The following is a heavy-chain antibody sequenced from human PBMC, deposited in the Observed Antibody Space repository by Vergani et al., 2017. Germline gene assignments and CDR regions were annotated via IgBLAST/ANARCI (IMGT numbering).Heavy chain of an antibody. CDR3: ARQVAVSGKWWGPYYYYGMDV. J-gene: IGHJ6*02. CDR2: IYPGDSDT. V-gene: IGHV5-51*01. D-gene: IGHD6-19*01. CDR1: GYSFTSYW. Sequence: EVPLVPSGAEVKTPGESLKISCKGSGYSFTSYWIGWVRQMPGKGLAWMGIIYPGDSDTRYSPSFQGQVTISADKSISTAYLQWSSLKASDTAMYYCARQVAVSGKWWGPYYYYGMDVWGQGTTVTVSS.